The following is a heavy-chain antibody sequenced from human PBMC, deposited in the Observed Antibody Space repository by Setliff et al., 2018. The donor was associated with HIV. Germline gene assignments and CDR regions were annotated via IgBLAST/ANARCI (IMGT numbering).Heavy chain of an antibody. CDR1: GDSLSLSTFY. J-gene: IGHJ5*02. CDR3: ARHRFGSGWYGFVSGIDP. D-gene: IGHD6-19*01. Sequence: SETLSLTCTVSGDSLSLSTFYWAWIRQPPGRGPEWIGSIYSTGTTYYNPSLKSRVTISFDTSKNQFPLEVTSVTAADTAIYYCARHRFGSGWYGFVSGIDPWGQGTLVTVPQ. CDR2: IYSTGTT. V-gene: IGHV4-39*01.